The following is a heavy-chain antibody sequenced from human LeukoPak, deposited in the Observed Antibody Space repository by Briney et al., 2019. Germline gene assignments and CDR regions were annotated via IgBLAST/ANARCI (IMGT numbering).Heavy chain of an antibody. CDR1: GFTFSSYA. V-gene: IGHV3-23*01. CDR3: AKSQLYGSYYYYGMDV. CDR2: ISGSGGST. Sequence: GGSLRLSCAASGFTFSSYAMSWVRQAPGKGLEWVSAISGSGGSTYYADSVKGRFTISRDNSKNTLYLQMNSLRAEDTAVYYCAKSQLYGSYYYYGMDVWGQGTTVTVSS. J-gene: IGHJ6*02. D-gene: IGHD1-1*01.